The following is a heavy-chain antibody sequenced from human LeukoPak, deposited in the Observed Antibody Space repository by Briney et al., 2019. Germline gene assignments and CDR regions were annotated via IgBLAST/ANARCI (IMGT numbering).Heavy chain of an antibody. CDR1: GFTFTNYG. CDR2: ITYDGYYK. D-gene: IGHD3-9*01. V-gene: IGHV3-30*03. J-gene: IGHJ4*02. CDR3: ARDGSDYDIDY. Sequence: PGTSLRLSCAASGFTFTNYGMHWVRQAPGKGLEWVALITYDGYYKYYSDSVKGRFTISSDTPKNTLYLQMNSLRAEDTAVYYCARDGSDYDIDYWGQGTLVTVSS.